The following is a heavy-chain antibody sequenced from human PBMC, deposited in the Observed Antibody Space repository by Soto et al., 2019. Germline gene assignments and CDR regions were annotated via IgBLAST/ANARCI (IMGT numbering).Heavy chain of an antibody. V-gene: IGHV3-33*03. D-gene: IGHD3-3*01. CDR1: GFDFSDHG. Sequence: PVGSLRLSCAASGFDFSDHGMHWVRQAPGEGLEWVTVISYDGTAKYYKESVKGRFTTSRDNSKKTPYLQIDSLRVEDTAVYYCAKDEGRFLRNYFNYGIDVWGLGTTVTVSS. CDR3: AKDEGRFLRNYFNYGIDV. J-gene: IGHJ6*02. CDR2: ISYDGTAK.